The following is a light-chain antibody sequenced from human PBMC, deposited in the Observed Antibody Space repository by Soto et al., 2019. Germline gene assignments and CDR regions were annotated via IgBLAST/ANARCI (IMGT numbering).Light chain of an antibody. CDR2: GAS. V-gene: IGKV3-20*01. Sequence: EIVLTQSPGTLSLSPGDRATLSCRASQTISSTYLVWYQQKPGQAPRLLIYGASTRATGIPDRFSGSGSGTDFTLTISRLEPEDFAVYYCQQYGGVPYTFGQGTKVDIK. J-gene: IGKJ2*01. CDR1: QTISSTY. CDR3: QQYGGVPYT.